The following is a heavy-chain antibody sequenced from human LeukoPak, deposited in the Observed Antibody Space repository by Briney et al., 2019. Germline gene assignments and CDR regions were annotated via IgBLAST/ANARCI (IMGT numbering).Heavy chain of an antibody. V-gene: IGHV5-51*01. J-gene: IGHJ4*01. CDR3: GRRYYGDHLVFLHY. D-gene: IGHD3-10*01. CDR2: IYPGDSDT. CDR1: GYSFATYW. Sequence: GESLKISCKTSGYSFATYWSVLVRQMPGKGLEWMGIIYPGDSDTRYSPSFEGQVTVSVDKSITTAYLQWSSLKASDTAMYYCGRRYYGDHLVFLHYGRRGTLVTVSS.